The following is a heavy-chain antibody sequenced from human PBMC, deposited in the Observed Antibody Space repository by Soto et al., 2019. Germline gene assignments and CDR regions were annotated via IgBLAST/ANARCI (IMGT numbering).Heavy chain of an antibody. CDR3: ARAFAEGTGYYYWYFDL. CDR2: IFPMIPTP. CDR1: GDIFSKSA. D-gene: IGHD2-8*02. J-gene: IGHJ2*01. Sequence: QVQLVQSGAEVKKPGSSVRVSCKASGDIFSKSAITWVRQAPGQGLAWLGGIFPMIPTPKYAPKFQGSDTITADDAKSTAYMELVSLTFDDTAVNYGARAFAEGTGYYYWYFDLWGRGTLVIVSS. V-gene: IGHV1-69*12.